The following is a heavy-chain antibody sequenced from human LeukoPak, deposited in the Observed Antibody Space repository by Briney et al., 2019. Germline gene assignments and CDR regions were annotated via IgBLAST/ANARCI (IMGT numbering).Heavy chain of an antibody. V-gene: IGHV4-59*01. CDR3: ASARPLWTHDY. D-gene: IGHD3/OR15-3a*01. J-gene: IGHJ4*02. Sequence: PSETLSLTCTVSGGSISSYYWSWIRQPPGKGLEWIGYIYYSGSTNYNPSLKSRVTISVDTSKNQFSLKLSSVTAADTAVYYCASARPLWTHDYWGQGALVTVSS. CDR1: GGSISSYY. CDR2: IYYSGST.